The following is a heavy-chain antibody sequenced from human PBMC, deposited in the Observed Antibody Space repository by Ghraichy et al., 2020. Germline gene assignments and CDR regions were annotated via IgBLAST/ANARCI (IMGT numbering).Heavy chain of an antibody. CDR1: GFSLAPKGMT. J-gene: IGHJ6*02. D-gene: IGHD1-26*01. V-gene: IGHV2-70*01. CDR2: VDSDADK. Sequence: LSLNCNFAGFSLAPKGMTVSWFRQSPGKALEWLAFVDSDADKYYRTSLKGRLTISKATPQNQVVLVMNNVAPVDTGTYYGARIRSGQCTESGCSGPYFYQYGVDVWGQGTAVTVSS. CDR3: ARIRSGQCTESGCSGPYFYQYGVDV.